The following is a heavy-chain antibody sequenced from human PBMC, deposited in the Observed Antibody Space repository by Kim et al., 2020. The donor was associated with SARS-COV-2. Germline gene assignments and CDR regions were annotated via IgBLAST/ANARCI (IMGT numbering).Heavy chain of an antibody. D-gene: IGHD3-9*01. CDR2: LYYSGST. CDR1: GGSISGSITYY. CDR3: ARQHLTKYYDILTGVGGWFDP. J-gene: IGHJ5*02. Sequence: SETLSLTCIVSGGSISGSITYYWGWIRQPPGKGLEWIGSLYYSGSTYYNPSLKSRVTISVDTSKNQFSLKMSSVTAADTAVYYCARQHLTKYYDILTGVGGWFDPWGQGTLVTVSS. V-gene: IGHV4-39*01.